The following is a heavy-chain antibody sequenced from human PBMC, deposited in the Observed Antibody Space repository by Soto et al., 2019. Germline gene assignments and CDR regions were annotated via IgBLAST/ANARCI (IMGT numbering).Heavy chain of an antibody. V-gene: IGHV1-2*04. CDR3: ARGYCSSTSCYNLARNWFDP. D-gene: IGHD2-2*02. Sequence: GASVKVSCKASGYTFTGYYMHWVRQAPGQGLEWMGWINPNSGGTNYAQKFQGWVTMTRDTSISTAYMELSRLRSDDTAVYYCARGYCSSTSCYNLARNWFDPWGQGTLVTVSS. CDR2: INPNSGGT. CDR1: GYTFTGYY. J-gene: IGHJ5*02.